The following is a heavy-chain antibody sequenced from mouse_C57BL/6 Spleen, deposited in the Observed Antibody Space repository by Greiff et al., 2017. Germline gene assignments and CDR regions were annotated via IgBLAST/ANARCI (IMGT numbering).Heavy chain of an antibody. CDR2: INPNNGGT. V-gene: IGHV1-18*01. CDR3: ARSNWDY. J-gene: IGHJ2*01. D-gene: IGHD4-1*01. Sequence: VQLQQSGPELVKPGASVTIPCKASGYTFTDYNLDWVKQSHGKSLEWIGDINPNNGGTIYNQKFKGKATLTVDKSSSTAYMELRSLTSEDTAVYYCARSNWDYWGQGTTLTVSS. CDR1: GYTFTDYN.